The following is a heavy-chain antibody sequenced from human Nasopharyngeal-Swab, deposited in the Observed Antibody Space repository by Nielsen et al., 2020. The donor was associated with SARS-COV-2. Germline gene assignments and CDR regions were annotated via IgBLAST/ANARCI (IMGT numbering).Heavy chain of an antibody. D-gene: IGHD6-13*01. J-gene: IGHJ4*02. CDR2: INTNTGNP. Sequence: VKVSCKAFGYTFTSYGISWVRQAPGQGLEWMGWINTNTGNPTYAQGFTGRFVFSLDTSVSTAYLQISSLKAEDTAVYYCARDSSIFDYWGQGTLVTVSS. CDR3: ARDSSIFDY. CDR1: GYTFTSYG. V-gene: IGHV7-4-1*02.